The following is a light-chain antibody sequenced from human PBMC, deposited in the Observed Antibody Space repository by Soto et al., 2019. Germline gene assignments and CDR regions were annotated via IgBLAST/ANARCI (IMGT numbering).Light chain of an antibody. J-gene: IGKJ1*01. CDR1: QSVVNYQ. CDR2: NTF. CDR3: QQYGASPPT. Sequence: EVVLTQSPGTLSLSPGERATLSCRTSQSVVNYQLAWYRQKPGQAPRLLIYNTFHRATGIPDRFSGTGSETDFTLTISRLEPEDFAVYHCQQYGASPPTFGQGTRVEIK. V-gene: IGKV3-20*01.